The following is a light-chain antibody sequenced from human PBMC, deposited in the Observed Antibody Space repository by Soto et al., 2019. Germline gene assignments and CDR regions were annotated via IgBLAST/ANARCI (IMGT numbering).Light chain of an antibody. V-gene: IGKV1-9*01. CDR2: AAS. Sequence: DIQLTQSPSFLSASVGDRVTITCRASQGISSYLAWYQQKSGEAPKLLIYAASTLQSGVPSRFSGSGSGTAFTLTISSLQPEDFATYYCQQLNSYPLTFGGGTKVEIK. CDR1: QGISSY. CDR3: QQLNSYPLT. J-gene: IGKJ4*01.